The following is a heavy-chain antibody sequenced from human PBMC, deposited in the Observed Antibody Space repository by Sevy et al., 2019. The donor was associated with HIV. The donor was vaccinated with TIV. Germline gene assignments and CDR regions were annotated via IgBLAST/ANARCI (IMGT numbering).Heavy chain of an antibody. Sequence: GGSLRLSCAASGFTFSSYSMNWVRQAPGKGLEWVSSISSSSSYIYYAYSVKGRFTISRDNAKNSLYLQMNSLRAEDTAVYYCAIGVDTAMADFDYWGQGTLVTVSS. CDR1: GFTFSSYS. J-gene: IGHJ4*02. D-gene: IGHD5-18*01. V-gene: IGHV3-21*01. CDR2: ISSSSSYI. CDR3: AIGVDTAMADFDY.